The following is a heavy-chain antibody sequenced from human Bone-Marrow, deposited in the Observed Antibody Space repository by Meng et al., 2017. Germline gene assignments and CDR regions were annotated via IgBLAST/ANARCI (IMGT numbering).Heavy chain of an antibody. CDR3: ARDSYDILTGYYSWFDP. CDR1: GFTFSSYE. CDR2: IKQDGSEK. D-gene: IGHD3-9*01. J-gene: IGHJ5*02. Sequence: GESLKISCAASGFTFSSYEMNWVRQAPGKGLEWVANIKQDGSEKYYVDSVKGRFTISRDNAKNSLYLQMNSLRAEDTAVYYCARDSYDILTGYYSWFDPWGQGTLVTVSS. V-gene: IGHV3-7*01.